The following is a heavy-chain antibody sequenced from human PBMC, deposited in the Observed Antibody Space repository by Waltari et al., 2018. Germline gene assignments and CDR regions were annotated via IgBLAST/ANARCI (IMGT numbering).Heavy chain of an antibody. CDR3: ARGMLLWFGDPPRSDWFDP. V-gene: IGHV4-34*01. D-gene: IGHD3-10*01. CDR2: INHRGST. Sequence: QVQLQQWGAGLLKPSETLSLTCAVYGGSFSGYYWSWIRQPPGKGLEWVGEINHRGSTNYNPSLKSRAPISVATSKNRFSLKLSSVTAADTTVYYCARGMLLWFGDPPRSDWFDPWGQGTLVTVSS. J-gene: IGHJ5*02. CDR1: GGSFSGYY.